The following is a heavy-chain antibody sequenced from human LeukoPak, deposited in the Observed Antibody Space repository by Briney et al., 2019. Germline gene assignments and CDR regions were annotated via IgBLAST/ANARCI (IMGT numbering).Heavy chain of an antibody. CDR3: ARDIVVVPAATVYFDY. CDR2: ISAYNGNT. Sequence: RASVKVSCKASGYTFTSYGISWVRQAPGQGLEWMGWISAYNGNTNYAQKLQGRVTMTTDTSTSTAYMELRSLRSDDTAVYYCARDIVVVPAATVYFDYWGQGTLVTVSS. J-gene: IGHJ4*02. CDR1: GYTFTSYG. D-gene: IGHD2-2*01. V-gene: IGHV1-18*01.